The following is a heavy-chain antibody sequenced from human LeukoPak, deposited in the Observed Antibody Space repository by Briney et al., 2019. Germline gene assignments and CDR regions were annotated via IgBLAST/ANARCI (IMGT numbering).Heavy chain of an antibody. J-gene: IGHJ3*02. Sequence: PGGSLRLSCAASGFTFSSYSMSWVRQAPGKGLEWVSYISSSNIYYADSVKGRFTISRDNGKNSLYLQMNSLRAEDTAVYYCAREGGFDIWGQGTMVTVSS. CDR1: GFTFSSYS. CDR2: ISSSNI. V-gene: IGHV3-48*01. CDR3: AREGGFDI.